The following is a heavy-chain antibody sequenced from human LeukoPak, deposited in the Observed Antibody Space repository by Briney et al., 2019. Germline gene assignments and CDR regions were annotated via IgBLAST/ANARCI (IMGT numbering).Heavy chain of an antibody. CDR3: ARDVAWFGGGTVDY. CDR1: GFTFSSYW. V-gene: IGHV3-74*01. D-gene: IGHD3-10*01. CDR2: INSDGRST. Sequence: GGSLRLSCAASGFTFSSYWMHWVRQAPGKGLVWVSRINSDGRSTSYADSVKGRFTITRDNAKNTLYLQMNSLRAEDTAVYYCARDVAWFGGGTVDYWGQGTLVTVSS. J-gene: IGHJ4*02.